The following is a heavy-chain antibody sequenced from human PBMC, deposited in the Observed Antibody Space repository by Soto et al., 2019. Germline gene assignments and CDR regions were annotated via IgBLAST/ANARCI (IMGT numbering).Heavy chain of an antibody. J-gene: IGHJ4*02. CDR1: GFTFSSYW. Sequence: PGGSLRLSCAASGFTFSSYWMHCVRQAPGKGLVWVSRINSDGSSTSYADSVKGRFTISRDNAKNTLYLQMNSLRAEDTAVYYCAREYHDILTGYYTPSDYWGQGTLVTVSS. CDR3: AREYHDILTGYYTPSDY. CDR2: INSDGSST. V-gene: IGHV3-74*01. D-gene: IGHD3-9*01.